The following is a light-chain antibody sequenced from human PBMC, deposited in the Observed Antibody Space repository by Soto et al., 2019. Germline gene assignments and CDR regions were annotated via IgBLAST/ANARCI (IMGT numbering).Light chain of an antibody. CDR1: SNDVGSYSL. Sequence: QSVLTQPASVSGSPGQSITISCTGTSNDVGSYSLVSWYQHHPGKAPKLMIFEGSKRPSGVSNRFSGSKSGNTASLTISGLQAEDEAEFYCCSYAGSNYYVFGTGTKVTVL. V-gene: IGLV2-23*01. CDR3: CSYAGSNYYV. CDR2: EGS. J-gene: IGLJ1*01.